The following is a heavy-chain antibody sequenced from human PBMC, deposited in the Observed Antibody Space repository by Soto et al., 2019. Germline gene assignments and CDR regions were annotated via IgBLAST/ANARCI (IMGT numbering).Heavy chain of an antibody. D-gene: IGHD4-17*01. CDR2: ISYDGSNK. Sequence: GGSLRLSCAASGFTFSSYGMHWVRQAPGKGLEWVAVISYDGSNKYYADSVKGRFTISRDNSKNTLYLQMNSLRAEDTAVYYCAKVDYGDYGFYYYYYYGMDVWGQGTTVTVSS. CDR1: GFTFSSYG. J-gene: IGHJ6*02. V-gene: IGHV3-30*18. CDR3: AKVDYGDYGFYYYYYYGMDV.